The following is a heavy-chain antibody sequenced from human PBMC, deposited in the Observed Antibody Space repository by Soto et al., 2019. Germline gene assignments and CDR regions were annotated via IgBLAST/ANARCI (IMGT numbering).Heavy chain of an antibody. Sequence: SDTLSLTCTVSGGSISSYYWSWIRQPPGKGLEWIGYIYYSGSTNYNPSLKSRVTISVDTSKNQFSLKLSSVTAADTAVYYCARGYGYSYGYVGYWGQGTLVTVSS. CDR3: ARGYGYSYGYVGY. CDR1: GGSISSYY. CDR2: IYYSGST. J-gene: IGHJ4*02. D-gene: IGHD5-18*01. V-gene: IGHV4-59*01.